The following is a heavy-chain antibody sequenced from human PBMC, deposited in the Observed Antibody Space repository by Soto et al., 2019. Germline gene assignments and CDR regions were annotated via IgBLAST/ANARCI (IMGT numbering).Heavy chain of an antibody. CDR1: GGTFSSYA. J-gene: IGHJ4*02. Sequence: SVKVSCKASGGTFSSYAISWVRQAPGQGLEWMGGIIPIFGTANYAQKFQGRVTITADESTSTAYMELSSLRSEDTALYYCARPKDIVVVVAASGSFDYWGQGTLVTVSS. CDR3: ARPKDIVVVVAASGSFDY. V-gene: IGHV1-69*13. D-gene: IGHD2-15*01. CDR2: IIPIFGTA.